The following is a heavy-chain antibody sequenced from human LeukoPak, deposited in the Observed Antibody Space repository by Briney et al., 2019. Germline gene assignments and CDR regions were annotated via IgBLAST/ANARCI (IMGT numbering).Heavy chain of an antibody. Sequence: GGSLRLSCTASGFTFTSYAMHWVRQAPGQRLEWMGWINAGNGNTKYSQKFQGRVTITRDTSASTAYMELSSLRSEDTAVYYCARDGFVGLAAKSSSTYPLRYGVLDVWGQGTTVTVSS. D-gene: IGHD3-9*01. V-gene: IGHV1-3*01. CDR1: GFTFTSYA. J-gene: IGHJ6*02. CDR2: INAGNGNT. CDR3: ARDGFVGLAAKSSSTYPLRYGVLDV.